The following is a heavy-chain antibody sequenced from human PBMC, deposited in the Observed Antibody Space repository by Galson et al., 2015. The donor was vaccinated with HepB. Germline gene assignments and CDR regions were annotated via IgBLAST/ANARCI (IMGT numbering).Heavy chain of an antibody. J-gene: IGHJ4*02. CDR2: ISYDGTNK. V-gene: IGHV3-30*18. Sequence: SLRLSCAASGSTFSNYAMHWVRQAPGKGLEWVAVISYDGTNKYYADSVKGRFTISRDNSKNTLYLQMNSLRAEDTALYYCAKTFVGGSMVRGTATHDFWGQGTLVIVSS. CDR1: GSTFSNYA. D-gene: IGHD3-10*01. CDR3: AKTFVGGSMVRGTATHDF.